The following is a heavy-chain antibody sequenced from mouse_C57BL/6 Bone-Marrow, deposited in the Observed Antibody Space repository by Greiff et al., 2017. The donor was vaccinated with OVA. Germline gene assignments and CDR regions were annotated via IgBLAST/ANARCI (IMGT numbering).Heavy chain of an antibody. Sequence: VQLQQPGAELVKPGASVKLSCKASGYTFTSYWMHWVKQRPGQGLEWIGMIHPNSGGTNYNEKFKSKATLTVDKSSSTAYMQLSSLTSEDSAVYYCARSTVVASFDYWGQGTTLTVSA. CDR3: ARSTVVASFDY. CDR2: IHPNSGGT. V-gene: IGHV1-64*01. CDR1: GYTFTSYW. J-gene: IGHJ2*01. D-gene: IGHD1-1*01.